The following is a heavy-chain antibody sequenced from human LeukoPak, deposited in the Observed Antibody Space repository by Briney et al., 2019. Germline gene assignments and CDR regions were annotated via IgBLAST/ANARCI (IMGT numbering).Heavy chain of an antibody. Sequence: GGSLRLSCAASGFTFSEAWMIWVRQAPGKGLEWIGRIKSKTYGGTIDYAAPVKGRFTISSDDAPNTLYLQMNSLKTEDQAVFYCAILWARGWFDGWGEGSLVTV. V-gene: IGHV3-15*01. J-gene: IGHJ5*02. D-gene: IGHD1-26*01. CDR1: GFTFSEAW. CDR3: AILWARGWFDG. CDR2: IKSKTYGGTI.